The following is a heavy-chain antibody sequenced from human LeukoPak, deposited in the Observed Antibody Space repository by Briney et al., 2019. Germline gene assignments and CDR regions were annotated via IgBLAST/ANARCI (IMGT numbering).Heavy chain of an antibody. Sequence: GGSLRLSCAASGFTFSSFWMSWVRQAPGKGLEWVANINQDGSNKYYVDSLKGRFTISRDNAKNSLFLQMNRLRAEDTAVYYCVRVIAVAANHDSWGQGTLVTVSS. V-gene: IGHV3-7*05. CDR1: GFTFSSFW. D-gene: IGHD6-19*01. J-gene: IGHJ4*02. CDR3: VRVIAVAANHDS. CDR2: INQDGSNK.